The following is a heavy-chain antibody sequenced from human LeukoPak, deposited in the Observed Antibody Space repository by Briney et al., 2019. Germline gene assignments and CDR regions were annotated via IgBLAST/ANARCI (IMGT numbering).Heavy chain of an antibody. V-gene: IGHV4-59*01. J-gene: IGHJ4*02. CDR3: ARGVYIAAAQYGY. CDR2: IYYSGTT. CDR1: GGSISSYY. D-gene: IGHD6-13*01. Sequence: PSETLSLTCPVSGGSISSYYWSWIRPPPGKGLEWIGYIYYSGTTNYNPSLKSRVTISVDTSKNQFSLKLSSVAAADTAVYYCARGVYIAAAQYGYWGQGTLVTVSS.